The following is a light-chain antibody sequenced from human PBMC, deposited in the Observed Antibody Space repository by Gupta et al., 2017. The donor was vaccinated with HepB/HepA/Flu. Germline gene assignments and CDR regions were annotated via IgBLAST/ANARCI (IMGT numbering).Light chain of an antibody. CDR2: DVS. V-gene: IGLV2-11*01. CDR1: SSDVGAYSY. Sequence: QSSLTQPRSVSGSPGQSITISCTGTSSDVGAYSYVSLYQQHPGKAPKLMIYDVSKRPSGVPDRFSGSKSGNTASLTISGLQADDEADYYCCSYAGSYTFVVFGGGSKLTV. J-gene: IGLJ2*01. CDR3: CSYAGSYTFVV.